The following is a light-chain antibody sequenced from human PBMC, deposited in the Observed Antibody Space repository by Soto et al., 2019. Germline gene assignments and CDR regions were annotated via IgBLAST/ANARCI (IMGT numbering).Light chain of an antibody. CDR1: QDISNY. CDR2: DAS. CDR3: QQYDNLPSIT. Sequence: GDRVPITCQASQDISNYLNWYQQKPGKAPKLLIYDASNLETGVPSRFSGSGSGTDFTFTISSLQPEDIATYYCQQYDNLPSITFGQGTRLEIK. V-gene: IGKV1-33*01. J-gene: IGKJ5*01.